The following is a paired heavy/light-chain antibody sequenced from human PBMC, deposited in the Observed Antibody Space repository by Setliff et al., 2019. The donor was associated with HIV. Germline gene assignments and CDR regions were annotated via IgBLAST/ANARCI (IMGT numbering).Light chain of an antibody. J-gene: IGKJ1*01. CDR1: QSIDDY. V-gene: IGKV3-15*01. CDR2: SAF. CDR3: QQYKYWPRS. Sequence: DIVMTQSPATLSVSPGERATLSCRASQSIDDYLAWYQQKPGQAPRLLIHSAFRRATSIPARFSGSGSGTEFTLTISSLQSEDFAVYYCQQYKYWPRSFGQGTKVEIK.
Heavy chain of an antibody. Sequence: VQLVESGGGLVQPGGSLRLSCEFTFSNAWMSWVRQAPGKGLEWVANIRRDGSDKNYVDSVKGRFTISRDDAKNSLYLQMNSLRVEDTAMYYCARDNCVGAGCQGRDAFDSWGQGTMVTVSS. CDR1: FTFSNAW. V-gene: IGHV3-7*01. D-gene: IGHD2-21*01. CDR3: ARDNCVGAGCQGRDAFDS. J-gene: IGHJ3*02. CDR2: IRRDGSDK.